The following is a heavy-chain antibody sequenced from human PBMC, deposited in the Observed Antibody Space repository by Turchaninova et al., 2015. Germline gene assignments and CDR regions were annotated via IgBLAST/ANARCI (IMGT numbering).Heavy chain of an antibody. CDR1: ELRVSGYE. D-gene: IGHD2-15*01. Sequence: GVSLKVSCATTELRVSGYEMGWVRQAPGKRLELLAVWTDTGANTYYADPAQGRFTISRDNARATLFLQMNSLRLEDTALYFCAKAPVASCNDAACYPLDYWGRGTLVTVSS. V-gene: IGHV3-23*01. J-gene: IGHJ4*02. CDR3: AKAPVASCNDAACYPLDY. CDR2: WTDTGANT.